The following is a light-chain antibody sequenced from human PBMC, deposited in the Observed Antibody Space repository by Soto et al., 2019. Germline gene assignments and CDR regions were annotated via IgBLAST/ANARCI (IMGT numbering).Light chain of an antibody. CDR1: QTVSNY. J-gene: IGKJ1*01. Sequence: IVLTQSPATLYLSPRERATLSCRATQTVSNYLAWYQQKPGQAPRLLINDASNRATGIPARFSGRGFETDFTLTISSLHPEDFAVYYCQQRTDWPTWTFGQVTKVEFK. CDR2: DAS. V-gene: IGKV3-11*01. CDR3: QQRTDWPTWT.